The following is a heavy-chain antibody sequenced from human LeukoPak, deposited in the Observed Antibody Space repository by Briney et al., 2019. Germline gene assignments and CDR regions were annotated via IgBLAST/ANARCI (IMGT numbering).Heavy chain of an antibody. V-gene: IGHV3-21*06. D-gene: IGHD1-26*01. Sequence: GGSLRLSCAASGFTFTSYNMNWVRQAAGKGLEWVSSITSSSSYIYYADSVKGRFTISRDNAKNSLYLQMDSLRVEDTAVYYCARDPYSGNYGAYYYYYMDVWGKGTTVTISS. CDR2: ITSSSSYI. CDR1: GFTFTSYN. J-gene: IGHJ6*03. CDR3: ARDPYSGNYGAYYYYYMDV.